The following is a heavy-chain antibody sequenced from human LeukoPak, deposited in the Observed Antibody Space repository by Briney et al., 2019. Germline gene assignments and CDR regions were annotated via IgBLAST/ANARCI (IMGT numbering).Heavy chain of an antibody. CDR3: AGDPRGGDPHYYMDV. CDR1: GFTFSSYA. J-gene: IGHJ6*03. D-gene: IGHD3-16*01. CDR2: ISYDGSNK. Sequence: GGSLRLSCAASGFTFSSYAMHWVRQAPGKGLERVAVISYDGSNKYYADSVKGGFTISRDNSKNTLYLQMNSLRAEYTAVYYCAGDPRGGDPHYYMDVWGKGTTVTVSS. V-gene: IGHV3-30*01.